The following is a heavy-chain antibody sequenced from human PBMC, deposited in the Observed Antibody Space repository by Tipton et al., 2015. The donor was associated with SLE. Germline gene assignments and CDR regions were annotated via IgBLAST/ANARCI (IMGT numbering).Heavy chain of an antibody. CDR1: GFTFSSYS. D-gene: IGHD6-19*01. V-gene: IGHV3-21*03. CDR3: ARDHEWLAYDAFDI. Sequence: QLVQSGGGLVKPGGSLRLSCAASGFTFSSYSMNWVRQAPGKGLEWVSSISSSSSYIYYADSVKGRFTISRDNAKNSLYLQMNSLRAEDTAVYYCARDHEWLAYDAFDIWGQGTMVTVSS. CDR2: ISSSSSYI. J-gene: IGHJ3*02.